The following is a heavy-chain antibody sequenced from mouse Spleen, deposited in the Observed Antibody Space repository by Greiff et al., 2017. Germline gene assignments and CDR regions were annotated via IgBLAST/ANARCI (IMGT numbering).Heavy chain of an antibody. CDR2: INPNNGGT. J-gene: IGHJ3*01. Sequence: VQLQQSGPELVKPGASVKIPCKASGYTFTDYNMDWVKQSHGKSLEWIGDINPNNGGTIYNQKFKGKATLTVDKSSSTAYMELRSLTSEDTAVYYCARGNYYGSSYPFAYWCQGTLVTVSA. CDR3: ARGNYYGSSYPFAY. CDR1: GYTFTDYN. V-gene: IGHV1-18*01. D-gene: IGHD1-1*01.